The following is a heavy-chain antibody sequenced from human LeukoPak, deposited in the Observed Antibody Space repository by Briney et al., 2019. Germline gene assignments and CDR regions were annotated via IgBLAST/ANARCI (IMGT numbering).Heavy chain of an antibody. D-gene: IGHD5-24*01. J-gene: IGHJ5*02. V-gene: IGHV1-69*05. CDR2: IIPIFGTA. Sequence: SVKVSCKASGGTFSSYAISWVRQAPGQGLEWMGGIIPIFGTANYAQKFQGRVTITTDESTSTAYMELSSLRSEDTAVYYCARDFFDGSQSLSRTEGFDPWGQGTLVTVSS. CDR1: GGTFSSYA. CDR3: ARDFFDGSQSLSRTEGFDP.